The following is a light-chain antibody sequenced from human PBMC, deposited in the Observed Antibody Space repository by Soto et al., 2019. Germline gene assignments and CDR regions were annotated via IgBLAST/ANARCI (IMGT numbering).Light chain of an antibody. J-gene: IGKJ5*01. V-gene: IGKV1-5*03. CDR2: KST. CDR1: QTISTW. CDR3: QQYSSYSPIT. Sequence: DILMTQSPSTLSASVGDRVTITCRASQTISTWVAWYQHKPGKAPKLLIYKSTSLESGVPSRFSGTGSGTEFTLTINGLQPDDFATYYCQQYSSYSPITFGQGTRLEIK.